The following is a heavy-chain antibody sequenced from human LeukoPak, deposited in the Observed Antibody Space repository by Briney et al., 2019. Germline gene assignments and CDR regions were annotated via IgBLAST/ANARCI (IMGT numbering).Heavy chain of an antibody. CDR2: ISYDGSNK. CDR1: GFTFSSCG. J-gene: IGHJ5*02. Sequence: GGSLRLSCAASGFTFSSCGMHWVRQAPGKGLEWVGVISYDGSNKYYADSVKGRFTISRDNSRNTLYLQMNSLRADDTAVYYCAKLSVNYDFWSGLVPWGQGTLVTVCS. CDR3: AKLSVNYDFWSGLVP. V-gene: IGHV3-30*18. D-gene: IGHD3-3*01.